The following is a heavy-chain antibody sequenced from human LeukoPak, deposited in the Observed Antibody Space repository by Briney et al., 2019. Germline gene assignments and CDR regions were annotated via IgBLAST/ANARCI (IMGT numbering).Heavy chain of an antibody. CDR1: GFTFGDYA. CDR2: IRSKAYGGTT. Sequence: GGSLRLSCTASGFTFGDYAMSWFRQAPGKGLEWVGFIRSKAYGGTTEYAASVKGRFTISRDDSKSIAYLQMNSLRAEDTAVYYCARELRYFDWLLFDYWGQGTLVTVSS. V-gene: IGHV3-49*03. J-gene: IGHJ4*02. D-gene: IGHD3-9*01. CDR3: ARELRYFDWLLFDY.